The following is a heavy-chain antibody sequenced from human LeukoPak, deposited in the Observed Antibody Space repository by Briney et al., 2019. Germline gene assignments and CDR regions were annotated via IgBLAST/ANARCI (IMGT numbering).Heavy chain of an antibody. Sequence: SETLSLTCTVSGVSISSSSYYWGWIRQPPGKGLEWIGSIYYSGSTYYNPSLKSRVTISVDTSKNQFSLKLSSVTAADTAVYYWARRRGPKRVGATGGGFDPWGQGTLVTVSS. D-gene: IGHD1-26*01. J-gene: IGHJ5*02. V-gene: IGHV4-39*07. CDR3: ARRRGPKRVGATGGGFDP. CDR2: IYYSGST. CDR1: GVSISSSSYY.